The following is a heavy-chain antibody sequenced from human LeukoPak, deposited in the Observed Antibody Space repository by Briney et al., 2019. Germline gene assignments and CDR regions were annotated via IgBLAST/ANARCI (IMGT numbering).Heavy chain of an antibody. V-gene: IGHV3-23*01. Sequence: PGGSLRLSCAASGFTFSSYAMSWVRQAPGKGLEAVSAISGSGGSTYYADSVKGRFTISRDNSKNTLYLQMNSLRAEDTAVYYCAKGGASTGTTYVGYWGQGTLVTVSS. J-gene: IGHJ4*02. D-gene: IGHD1-1*01. CDR2: ISGSGGST. CDR3: AKGGASTGTTYVGY. CDR1: GFTFSSYA.